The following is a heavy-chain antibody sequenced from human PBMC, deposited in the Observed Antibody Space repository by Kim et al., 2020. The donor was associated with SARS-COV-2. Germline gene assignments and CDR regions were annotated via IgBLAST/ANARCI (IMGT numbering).Heavy chain of an antibody. CDR3: ARDLGLYFDWLFTENWFDP. V-gene: IGHV3-33*01. J-gene: IGHJ5*02. CDR1: GFTFSSYG. Sequence: GGSLRLSCAASGFTFSSYGMHWVRQAPGKGLEWVAVIWYDGSNKYYADSVKGRFTISRDNSKNTLYLQMNSLRAEDTAVYYCARDLGLYFDWLFTENWFDPWGQGTLVTVSS. D-gene: IGHD3-9*01. CDR2: IWYDGSNK.